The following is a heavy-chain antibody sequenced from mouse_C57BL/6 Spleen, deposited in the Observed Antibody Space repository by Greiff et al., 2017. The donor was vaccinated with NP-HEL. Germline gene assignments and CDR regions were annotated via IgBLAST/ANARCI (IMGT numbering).Heavy chain of an antibody. J-gene: IGHJ4*01. Sequence: VKLVESGAELVRPGASVTLSCKASGYTFTDYEMHWVKQTPVHGLEWIGAIDPETGGTAYNQKFKGKAILTADKSSSTAYMELRSLTSEDSAVYYCTRGPYAMDYWGQGTSVTVSS. CDR3: TRGPYAMDY. CDR2: IDPETGGT. CDR1: GYTFTDYE. V-gene: IGHV1-15*01.